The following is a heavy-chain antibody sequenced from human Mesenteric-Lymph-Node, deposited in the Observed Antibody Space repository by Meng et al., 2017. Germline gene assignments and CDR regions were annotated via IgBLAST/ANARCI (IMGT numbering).Heavy chain of an antibody. D-gene: IGHD4-17*01. V-gene: IGHV1-18*01. J-gene: IGHJ6*02. CDR3: ACTVTYYYYYGMDV. Sequence: ASVKVSCKASGYTFTSYGISWVRQAPGQGLEWMGWISAYNGNTNYAQKLQGRVTMTRNTSISTAYMELSSLRSEDTAVYYCACTVTYYYYYGMDVWGQGTTVTVSS. CDR2: ISAYNGNT. CDR1: GYTFTSYG.